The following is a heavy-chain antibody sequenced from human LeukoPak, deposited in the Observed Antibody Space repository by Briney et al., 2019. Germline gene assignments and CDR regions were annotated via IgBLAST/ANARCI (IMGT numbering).Heavy chain of an antibody. V-gene: IGHV3-9*01. CDR3: AKSPHTAGGSWDYFDY. D-gene: IGHD6-13*01. CDR1: GFTFSSYN. J-gene: IGHJ4*02. CDR2: ISWNSGSI. Sequence: PGGSLRLSCAASGFTFSSYNMNWVRQAPGKGLEWVSGISWNSGSIGYADSVKGRFTISRDNAKNSLYLQMNGLRAEDTALYYCAKSPHTAGGSWDYFDYWGQGTLVTVSS.